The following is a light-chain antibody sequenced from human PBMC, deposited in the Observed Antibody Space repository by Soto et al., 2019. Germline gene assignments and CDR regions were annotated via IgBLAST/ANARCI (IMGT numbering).Light chain of an antibody. V-gene: IGKV3-20*01. CDR1: QGVTTAY. J-gene: IGKJ3*01. CDR3: QQYGASPLFT. Sequence: EVVLTQSPGTLSLSPGERATLSCRASQGVTTAYLAWYQHKPGQASRLLIYGASNRATGIPDRFSGSGSGTDFTLTISRLEPEDFAVYSCQQYGASPLFTFGPGTKVDLK. CDR2: GAS.